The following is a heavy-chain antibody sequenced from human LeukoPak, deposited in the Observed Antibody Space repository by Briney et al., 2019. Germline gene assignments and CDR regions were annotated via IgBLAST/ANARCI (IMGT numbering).Heavy chain of an antibody. J-gene: IGHJ6*03. CDR3: VSHETPYYYIDV. V-gene: IGHV4-38-2*02. Sequence: SETLSLTCTVSSHSITNNYFGWIRQSPGTGMEWIGSISQRQITYYSPSLRSRVTVSRETSNTQFSLTLTSVTAGDTAIYYFVSHETPYYYIDVWGKGTPVTISS. CDR1: SHSITNNYF. CDR2: ISQRQIT.